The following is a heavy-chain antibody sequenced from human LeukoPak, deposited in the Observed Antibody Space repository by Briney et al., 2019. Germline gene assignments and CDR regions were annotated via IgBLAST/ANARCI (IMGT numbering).Heavy chain of an antibody. Sequence: GGSLRLSCAASGFTFSSYAMTCVRQAPGKGLEWVSRINSDGSSTSYADSVKGRFTISRDNAKNTLYLQMNSLRAEDTAVYYCARTSPGDYWGQGTLVTVPS. CDR3: ARTSPGDY. CDR2: INSDGSST. V-gene: IGHV3-74*01. J-gene: IGHJ4*02. D-gene: IGHD6-6*01. CDR1: GFTFSSYA.